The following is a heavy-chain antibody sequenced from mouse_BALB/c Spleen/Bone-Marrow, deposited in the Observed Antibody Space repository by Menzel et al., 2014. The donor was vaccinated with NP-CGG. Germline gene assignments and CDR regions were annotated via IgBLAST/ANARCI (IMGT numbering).Heavy chain of an antibody. Sequence: VQLQQSGPELVKPGASVKISCKASGYSFTGYFMNWVMQSHGKTLEWIGRINPYNGHTFYNQKFKGKATLTVDKSSSTAHMELRSLASEDSAVYYCASSFITTAYYFDYWGQGTTLTVSS. D-gene: IGHD1-2*01. V-gene: IGHV1-20*02. CDR3: ASSFITTAYYFDY. J-gene: IGHJ2*01. CDR1: GYSFTGYF. CDR2: INPYNGHT.